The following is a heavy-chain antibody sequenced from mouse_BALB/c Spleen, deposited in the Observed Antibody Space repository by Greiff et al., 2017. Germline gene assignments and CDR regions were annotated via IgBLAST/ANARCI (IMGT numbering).Heavy chain of an antibody. V-gene: IGHV6-6*02. CDR3: TIYYYGSSYAMDY. J-gene: IGHJ4*01. D-gene: IGHD1-1*01. Sequence: DVKLVESGGGLVQPGGSMKLSCVASGFTFSSYWMSWVRQSPEKGLEWVAEIRLKSDNYATHYAESVKGKFTISRDDSKSRLYLQMNSLRAEDTGIYYCTIYYYGSSYAMDYWGQGTSVTVSS. CDR1: GFTFSSYW. CDR2: IRLKSDNYAT.